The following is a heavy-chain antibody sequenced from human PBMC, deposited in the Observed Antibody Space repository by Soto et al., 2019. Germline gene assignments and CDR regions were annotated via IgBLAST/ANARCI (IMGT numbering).Heavy chain of an antibody. D-gene: IGHD3-22*01. J-gene: IGHJ4*02. CDR2: IIPIFGTA. CDR3: ARVGHSYYYDSSGYYRY. Sequence: QVQLVQSGAEVKKPGSSVKVSCKASGGTFSSYAISWVRQAPGQGLEWMGGIIPIFGTANYAQKFQGRVTITADESTSTAYRELSSLRSEDTAVYYCARVGHSYYYDSSGYYRYWGQGTLVTVSS. CDR1: GGTFSSYA. V-gene: IGHV1-69*01.